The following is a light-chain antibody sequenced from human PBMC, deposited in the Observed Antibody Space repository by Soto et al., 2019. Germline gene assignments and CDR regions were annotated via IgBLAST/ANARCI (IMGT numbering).Light chain of an antibody. Sequence: EIVLTQSPGTLSLSPGERATLSCRASQTVARSYLAWFQQKPGQAPRLLIYAASSRATGIPDRFSGSGSGTDFTLTISRLEPEDFALYYCQQYAGAPLTFGGGTKVEIK. CDR3: QQYAGAPLT. CDR1: QTVARSY. J-gene: IGKJ4*01. CDR2: AAS. V-gene: IGKV3-20*01.